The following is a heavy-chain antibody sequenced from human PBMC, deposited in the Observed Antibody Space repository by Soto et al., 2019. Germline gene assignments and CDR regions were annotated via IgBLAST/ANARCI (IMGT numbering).Heavy chain of an antibody. CDR3: AREEDGNYLYFDD. CDR1: GFTFSSYG. J-gene: IGHJ4*02. V-gene: IGHV3-48*03. D-gene: IGHD1-26*01. Sequence: PXGSPRLTFTGSGFTFSSYGMNWVRQAPGSGLDWVSYISPGDDTIHYSDSVKGRFTISRDNAKNSLYLQMNNLRVEDSALYYCAREEDGNYLYFDDWGQGTRVTISS. CDR2: ISPGDDTI.